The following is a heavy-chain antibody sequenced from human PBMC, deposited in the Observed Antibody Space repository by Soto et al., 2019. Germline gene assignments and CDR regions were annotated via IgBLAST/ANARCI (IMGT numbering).Heavy chain of an antibody. CDR3: AKGTGTTSEASLFDY. CDR1: GYTFTSYG. CDR2: ISGYTGNT. J-gene: IGHJ4*02. Sequence: ASVKVSCKASGYTFTSYGINWVRQAPGRGLEWMGWISGYTGNTNYAQKLQGRVTMTTDKSTSTAYMELRSLISDDTAMYYCAKGTGTTSEASLFDYWGQGTLVTVSS. D-gene: IGHD1-1*01. V-gene: IGHV1-18*01.